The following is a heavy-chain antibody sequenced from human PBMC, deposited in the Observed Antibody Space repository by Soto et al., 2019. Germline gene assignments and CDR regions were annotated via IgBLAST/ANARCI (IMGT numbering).Heavy chain of an antibody. V-gene: IGHV4-30-4*01. Sequence: SETLSLTCTVSGGSISSSDYHWSWIRQPPGKGLEWIGYIYYSGITYYNPSLKSPVTISVDTSKNQFSLKLSSVTAADTAVYYCAREQSSSWFPVPFDCWGQGILVTVSS. J-gene: IGHJ4*02. CDR2: IYYSGIT. CDR3: AREQSSSWFPVPFDC. CDR1: GGSISSSDYH. D-gene: IGHD6-13*01.